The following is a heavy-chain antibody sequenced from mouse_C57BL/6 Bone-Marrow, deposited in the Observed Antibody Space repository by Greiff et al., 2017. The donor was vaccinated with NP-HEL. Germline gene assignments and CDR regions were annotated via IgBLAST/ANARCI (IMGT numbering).Heavy chain of an antibody. CDR2: ISNGGGST. J-gene: IGHJ3*01. Sequence: EVKLVESGGGLVQPGGSLKLSCAASGFTFSDYYMYWVRQTPEKRLEWVAYISNGGGSTYYPDTVKGRFTISRDNAKNTLYLQMSRLKSEDTAMYYCARSYPNYYGSSWFAYWGQGTLVTVSA. CDR3: ARSYPNYYGSSWFAY. CDR1: GFTFSDYY. D-gene: IGHD1-1*01. V-gene: IGHV5-12*01.